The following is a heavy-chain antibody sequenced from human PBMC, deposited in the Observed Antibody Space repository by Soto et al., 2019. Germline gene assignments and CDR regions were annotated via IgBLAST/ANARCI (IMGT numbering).Heavy chain of an antibody. CDR2: LSGSGVST. CDR3: SKGGGSKDYSETSGYYLYCYYAMDV. V-gene: IGHV3-23*01. CDR1: GFTFSSYA. Sequence: EVQLLESGGGLVQPGGSLRLSCAASGFTFSSYAMTWVRQAPGKGLEWVSALSGSGVSTYYADSVKGRSTISRDNSKNTLYLHMNSLRAEDPAVYYCSKGGGSKDYSETSGYYLYCYYAMDVWGQGTTVTVSS. J-gene: IGHJ6*02. D-gene: IGHD3-22*01.